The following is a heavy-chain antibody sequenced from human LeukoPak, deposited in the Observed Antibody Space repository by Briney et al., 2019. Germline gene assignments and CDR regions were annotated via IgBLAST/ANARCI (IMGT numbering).Heavy chain of an antibody. CDR3: ARLPIAAAGTSWFDP. CDR2: INHSGST. CDR1: GGSFSGYY. J-gene: IGHJ5*02. V-gene: IGHV4-34*01. Sequence: SETLSLTCAVYGGSFSGYYWSWIRQPPGKGLEWIXXINHSGSTNYNPSLKSRVTISVDTSKNQFSLKLSSVTAADTAVYYCARLPIAAAGTSWFDPWGQGTLVTVSS. D-gene: IGHD6-13*01.